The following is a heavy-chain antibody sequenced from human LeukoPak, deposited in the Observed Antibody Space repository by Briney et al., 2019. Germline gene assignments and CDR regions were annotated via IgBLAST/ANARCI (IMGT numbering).Heavy chain of an antibody. CDR3: ARGGCTSSGWATGFDP. Sequence: SETLSLTCTVSGGSISSSSYYWGWIRQPPGKGLEWNGGIYYSGSTYYNPSLKSRVTISVDTSKNQFSLKLSFVTAADTAVYYCARGGCTSSGWATGFDPWGQGTLVTVSS. V-gene: IGHV4-39*07. D-gene: IGHD6-19*01. J-gene: IGHJ5*02. CDR2: IYYSGST. CDR1: GGSISSSSYY.